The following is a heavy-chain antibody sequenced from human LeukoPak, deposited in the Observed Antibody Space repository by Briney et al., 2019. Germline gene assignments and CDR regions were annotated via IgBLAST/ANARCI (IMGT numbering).Heavy chain of an antibody. V-gene: IGHV3-23*01. CDR2: ISGSGGST. D-gene: IGHD3-3*01. J-gene: IGHJ4*01. Sequence: GGSLRLSAAASGFTFSSYAMSWVRQAPGKGLEWVSGISGSGGSTYYADSVKGLYTISRDDSKNTLYLQMNSLRAEDTAVYYCATGVWSGDWSFVYWGKGTLVTVSS. CDR3: ATGVWSGDWSFVY. CDR1: GFTFSSYA.